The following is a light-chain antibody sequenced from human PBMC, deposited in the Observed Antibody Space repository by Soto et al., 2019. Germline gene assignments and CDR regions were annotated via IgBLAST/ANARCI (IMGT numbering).Light chain of an antibody. Sequence: QSVLTQPPSASGTPGQRITISCSGTSSNIGSNGVYWYQQLPGTAPKLVIYRNNQRPSGVPDRFSGSKSGTSASLAIRGLRSEDEADYYCAAWDDSLSGLYVFGTGTKVTVL. CDR3: AAWDDSLSGLYV. J-gene: IGLJ1*01. CDR2: RNN. V-gene: IGLV1-47*01. CDR1: SSNIGSNG.